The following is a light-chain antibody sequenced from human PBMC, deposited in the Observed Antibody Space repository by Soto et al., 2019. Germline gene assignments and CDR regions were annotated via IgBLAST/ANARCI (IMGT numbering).Light chain of an antibody. CDR2: AAS. J-gene: IGKJ1*01. CDR1: QSISSS. CDR3: QQSYSTPRT. Sequence: DIQMTQSPSSLSASVGDRVTITCRASQSISSSLNWYQQKPGKAPKLLIYAASSSQSGVPSRFSGSGSGTDFTLTISSLQPEDFATYYCQQSYSTPRTFGQGTKVEIK. V-gene: IGKV1-39*01.